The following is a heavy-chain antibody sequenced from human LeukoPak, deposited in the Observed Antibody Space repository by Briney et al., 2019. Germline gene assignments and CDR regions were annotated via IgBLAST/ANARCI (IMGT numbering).Heavy chain of an antibody. CDR2: ISSSGSTI. Sequence: GGSLRLSCAASGFTFSSYEMNWVRQAPGKGLEWVSYISSSGSTIYYADSVKGRFTISRDNAKNSLYLQMNSLRAEDTALYYCARDATYCAGGSCSRFDPWGQGTLVTVSS. V-gene: IGHV3-48*03. CDR1: GFTFSSYE. J-gene: IGHJ5*02. D-gene: IGHD2-15*01. CDR3: ARDATYCAGGSCSRFDP.